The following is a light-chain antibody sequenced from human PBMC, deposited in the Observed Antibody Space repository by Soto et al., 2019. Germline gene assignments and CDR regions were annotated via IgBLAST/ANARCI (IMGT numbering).Light chain of an antibody. CDR3: QQYYSTPT. CDR2: WAS. J-gene: IGKJ4*01. Sequence: DIVMTQSPDSLAVSLGERATVNCKSSQSVLYSSNHKNYLAWYQQKPGQPPKLLIYWASTRESGVPDRFSGSGSGTDFTLSISSLQAEDVSFYYCQQYYSTPTFGGGTKVEI. CDR1: QSVLYSSNHKNY. V-gene: IGKV4-1*01.